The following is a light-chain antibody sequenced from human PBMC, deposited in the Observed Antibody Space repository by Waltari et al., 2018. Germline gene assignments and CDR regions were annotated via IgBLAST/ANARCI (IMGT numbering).Light chain of an antibody. Sequence: DIQITQSPSSLSASVGDRVTITCRASQSISSYLNWYQQKQGKAPKLLIYAASSLQSGVLPRFISSSSGTEVSITISSLQPPDFVTVYCHQRHSTTPITFGQGTRLEIK. CDR2: AAS. V-gene: IGKV1-39*01. CDR3: HQRHSTTPIT. CDR1: QSISSY. J-gene: IGKJ5*01.